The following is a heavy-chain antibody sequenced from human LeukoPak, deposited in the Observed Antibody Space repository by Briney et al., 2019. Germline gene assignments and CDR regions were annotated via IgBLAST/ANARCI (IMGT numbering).Heavy chain of an antibody. J-gene: IGHJ4*02. CDR3: ARDTYCSSTSCYSLFDY. CDR2: IWYDGSNK. V-gene: IGHV3-33*01. D-gene: IGHD2-2*01. Sequence: GGSLRLSCAASGFTFSSYGMHWVRQAPGKGLEWVAVIWYDGSNKYYADSVKGRFTISRDNSKNTLYLQMNSLRAEDTAVYYCARDTYCSSTSCYSLFDYWGQGTLVTASS. CDR1: GFTFSSYG.